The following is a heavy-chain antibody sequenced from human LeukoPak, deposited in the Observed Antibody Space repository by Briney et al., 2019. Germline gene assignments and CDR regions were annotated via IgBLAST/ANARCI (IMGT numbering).Heavy chain of an antibody. CDR3: ARYGSGSYSERDI. CDR1: GFTFSSYA. V-gene: IGHV3-23*01. D-gene: IGHD3-10*01. CDR2: ISGSGGST. J-gene: IGHJ3*02. Sequence: GGSLRLSCAASGFTFSSYAMSWVRQAPGKGLEWVSAISGSGGSTYYADSVKGRFTISRDNSKNTLYLQMNSLRAEDTAVYCCARYGSGSYSERDIWGQGTMVTVSS.